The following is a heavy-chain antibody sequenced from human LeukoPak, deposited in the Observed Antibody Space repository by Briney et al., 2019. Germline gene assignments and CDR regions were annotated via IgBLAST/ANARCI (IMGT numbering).Heavy chain of an antibody. Sequence: SETLSLTCAVYGGSFSGYYRRWIRQPPGKGLEWIGEINHSGSTNYNPSLKSRVTISVDTSKNQFSLKLSSVTAADTAVYYCARERPSYYDILTGYYPRSLPYYFDYWGQGTLVTVSS. CDR2: INHSGST. J-gene: IGHJ4*02. D-gene: IGHD3-9*01. CDR3: ARERPSYYDILTGYYPRSLPYYFDY. CDR1: GGSFSGYY. V-gene: IGHV4-34*01.